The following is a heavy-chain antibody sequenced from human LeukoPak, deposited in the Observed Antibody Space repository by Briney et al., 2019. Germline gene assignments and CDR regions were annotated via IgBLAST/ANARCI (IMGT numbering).Heavy chain of an antibody. CDR3: AGRGYSYGFDY. V-gene: IGHV3-23*01. CDR1: GFTFSTHA. Sequence: PGGSLRLSCAASGFTFSTHAMNWVRQAPGKGLEWVSGISGSGGSTYYADSVKGRFTISRDNSKNTLYLQMNSLRAEDTAVYYCAGRGYSYGFDYWGQGTLVTVSS. D-gene: IGHD5-18*01. J-gene: IGHJ4*02. CDR2: ISGSGGST.